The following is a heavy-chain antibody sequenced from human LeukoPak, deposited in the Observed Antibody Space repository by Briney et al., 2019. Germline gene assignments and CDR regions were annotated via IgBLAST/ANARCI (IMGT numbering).Heavy chain of an antibody. CDR2: ISDTGGNT. V-gene: IGHV3-23*01. J-gene: IGHJ4*02. D-gene: IGHD1/OR15-1a*01. CDR3: AKGRTNDY. Sequence: GGSLRLSCAASGFTFSTYAMSWVRQTPERGLEWVSAISDTGGNTFYADSVKGRFTISRDNSKNTLYLQMNSLRAEDTAIYHCAKGRTNDYWGQGTLVTVSS. CDR1: GFTFSTYA.